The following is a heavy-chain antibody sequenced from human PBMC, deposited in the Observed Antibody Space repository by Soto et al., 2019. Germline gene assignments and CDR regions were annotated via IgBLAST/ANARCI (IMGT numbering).Heavy chain of an antibody. D-gene: IGHD2-21*02. V-gene: IGHV3-30*18. CDR2: ISFHGGGE. CDR1: GFTFSAYA. J-gene: IGHJ4*02. Sequence: QVQLVESGGGVVQPEKSLRLSCAASGFTFSAYAMHWVRQAPGQGLEWVALISFHGGGEYYADSVKGRLTISRDNSKKPLFLQMNSLRSEDTAIYYCAKAVDSYSGNIRGRGALLDYWGQGTLVSVSS. CDR3: AKAVDSYSGNIRGRGALLDY.